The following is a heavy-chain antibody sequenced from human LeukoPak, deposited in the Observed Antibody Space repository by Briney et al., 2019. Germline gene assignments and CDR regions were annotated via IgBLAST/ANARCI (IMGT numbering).Heavy chain of an antibody. Sequence: GESLQISCQGSGSSFTSYWIGWVRQLPGKGLEWMGIIYPGDSDIRYSPSFQGQVTISADKSISTAYLQWSSLKASGTAMYYCARQFGGNSEFDYWGQGTLVTVSS. CDR2: IYPGDSDI. CDR3: ARQFGGNSEFDY. V-gene: IGHV5-51*01. D-gene: IGHD4-23*01. J-gene: IGHJ4*02. CDR1: GSSFTSYW.